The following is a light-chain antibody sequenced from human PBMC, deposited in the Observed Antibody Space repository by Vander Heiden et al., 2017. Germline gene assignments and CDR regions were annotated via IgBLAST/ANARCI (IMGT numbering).Light chain of an antibody. CDR3: QQNDSNPEFT. J-gene: IGKJ3*01. CDR2: AAS. Sequence: DIQMTQSPSSLSASVGDRVTITCRASQSISSYLNWYQQKPGKAPKLLIYAASSLQSGVPSRFSGSGYGTDFTLTISSRQPEDFAPYYCQQNDSNPEFTFGHGTKVDIK. CDR1: QSISSY. V-gene: IGKV1-39*01.